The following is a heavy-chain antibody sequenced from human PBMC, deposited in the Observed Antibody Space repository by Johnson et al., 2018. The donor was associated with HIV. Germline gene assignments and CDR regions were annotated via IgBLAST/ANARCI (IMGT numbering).Heavy chain of an antibody. V-gene: IGHV3-30*14. J-gene: IGHJ3*02. D-gene: IGHD3-16*01. CDR1: GFTFSSYA. CDR3: AREDPPGLLRRSGAFDI. CDR2: ISYDGSNK. Sequence: QVQLVESGGGVVQPGRSLRLSCAASGFTFSSYAMHWVRQAPGKGLEWVAVISYDGSNKYYADSVKGRFTISRDNSKNTLYLQMNSRRAEDTAVYYCAREDPPGLLRRSGAFDIWGQGTMVTVSS.